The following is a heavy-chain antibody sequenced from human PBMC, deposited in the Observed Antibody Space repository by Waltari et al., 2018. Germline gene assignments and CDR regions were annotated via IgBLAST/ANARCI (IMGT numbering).Heavy chain of an antibody. CDR2: INTKNGHP. Sequence: QVQLAQSGSELKEPGASGKVSCGPPGYTFPDYPINWVRQAPGQGLEWMGWINTKNGHPTYVQGFTGRFVFSLDTSVSTTYLQITGLKAEDTAVYFCARALLGLTNRLDVWGQGTTVTISS. CDR3: ARALLGLTNRLDV. CDR1: GYTFPDYP. V-gene: IGHV7-4-1*02. J-gene: IGHJ6*02. D-gene: IGHD4-17*01.